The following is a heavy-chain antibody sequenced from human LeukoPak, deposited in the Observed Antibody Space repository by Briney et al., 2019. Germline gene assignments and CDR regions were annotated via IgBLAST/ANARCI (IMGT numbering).Heavy chain of an antibody. J-gene: IGHJ4*02. D-gene: IGHD5-12*01. CDR3: ARGAPTTRIGAGRFDY. Sequence: VASVKVSCTAFRYSLTNYYVHWVRQAPGQGLEWMGEINPSGGSTSYAQKFQGRITVTRDTYTNTVYMDLSSLRSEDTATYYCARGAPTTRIGAGRFDYWGQGSLLTVAS. CDR2: INPSGGST. CDR1: RYSLTNYY. V-gene: IGHV1-46*01.